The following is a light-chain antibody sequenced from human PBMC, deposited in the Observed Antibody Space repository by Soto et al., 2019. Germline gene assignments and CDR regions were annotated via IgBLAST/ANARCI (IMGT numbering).Light chain of an antibody. J-gene: IGLJ2*01. CDR1: NIGSKS. V-gene: IGLV3-21*04. Sequence: SYQLTQPPSVSVAPGKTARITCGGNNIGSKSVHWYQQKPGQAPVLVIYYDSDGPSGIPERFSGSNSGNTATLPISRVEAGDEVDYYCQVWDSSSDRDVVFGGGTKLTV. CDR2: YDS. CDR3: QVWDSSSDRDVV.